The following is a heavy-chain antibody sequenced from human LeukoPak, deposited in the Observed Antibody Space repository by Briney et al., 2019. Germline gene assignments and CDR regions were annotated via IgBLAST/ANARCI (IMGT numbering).Heavy chain of an antibody. V-gene: IGHV3-23*01. CDR2: ISGSGGST. CDR1: GFTFSSYA. Sequence: GGSLRLSCAASGFTFSSYAMHWVRRAPGKGLEWVSAISGSGGSTYYADSVKGRFTISRDNSKNTLYLQMNSLRAEDTAVYYCANSPWSVYYYYYYMDVWGKGTTVTVSS. CDR3: ANSPWSVYYYYYYMDV. J-gene: IGHJ6*03.